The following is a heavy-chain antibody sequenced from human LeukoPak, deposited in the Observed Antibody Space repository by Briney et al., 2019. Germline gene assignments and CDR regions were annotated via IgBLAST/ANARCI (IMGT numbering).Heavy chain of an antibody. D-gene: IGHD2-8*02. CDR3: ARAWSRVDPFDM. V-gene: IGHV3-21*01. Sequence: GGSLRLSCAVSGFTFSSYTINWVRQAPGKGLEWVSSISSSSSYIYYADSVKGRFTISRDNANNSLYLEMNNLSAEDTAVYYCARAWSRVDPFDMWGQGTMVTVSS. J-gene: IGHJ3*02. CDR1: GFTFSSYT. CDR2: ISSSSSYI.